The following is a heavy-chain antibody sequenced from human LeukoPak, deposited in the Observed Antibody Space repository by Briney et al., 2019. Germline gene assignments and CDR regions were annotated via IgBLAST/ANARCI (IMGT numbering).Heavy chain of an antibody. J-gene: IGHJ4*02. CDR1: GYSFSTYG. Sequence: ASVKVSCKASGYSFSTYGITWVRQAPGQGLEWVGWISAYSGNTNYAQKLQGRVTMTTDTSTNTAYMGLRSLRSDDTAVYYCARGSKWEHLDYWGQGTLVTVSS. CDR3: ARGSKWEHLDY. CDR2: ISAYSGNT. D-gene: IGHD1-26*01. V-gene: IGHV1-18*01.